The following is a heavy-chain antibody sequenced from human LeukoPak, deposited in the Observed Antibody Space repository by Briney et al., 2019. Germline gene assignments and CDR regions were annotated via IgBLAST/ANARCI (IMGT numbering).Heavy chain of an antibody. Sequence: ASVKVSCKASRYTFTSYDINWVREAAGHGLEWMGWMNPNTGRTGYAQKFQGRITMTRDTSINTAYMELTNLRSEDTAIYYCARLSQTPDYSTLGGYYYLGYWGQGTPVTVSS. V-gene: IGHV1-8*01. CDR1: RYTFTSYD. CDR3: ARLSQTPDYSTLGGYYYLGY. J-gene: IGHJ4*02. D-gene: IGHD3-10*01. CDR2: MNPNTGRT.